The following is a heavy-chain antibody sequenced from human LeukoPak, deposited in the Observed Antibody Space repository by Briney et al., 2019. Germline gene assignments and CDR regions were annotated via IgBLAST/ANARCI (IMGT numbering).Heavy chain of an antibody. CDR2: IGDNGDST. CDR3: ARDATRGGDNDY. D-gene: IGHD2-21*02. J-gene: IGHJ4*02. CDR1: GFTFSSYA. Sequence: GGSLRLSCAASGFTFSSYAMSWVRQAPGKGLEWVSTIGDNGDSTYYADSVKGRFTISRDNSKNTLYLQMNSLRAEDTAVYYCARDATRGGDNDYWGQGTRVIVSS. V-gene: IGHV3-23*01.